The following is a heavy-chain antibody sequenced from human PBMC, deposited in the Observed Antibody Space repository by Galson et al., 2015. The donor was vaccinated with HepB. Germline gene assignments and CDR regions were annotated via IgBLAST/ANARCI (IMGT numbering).Heavy chain of an antibody. CDR3: ARDFLWQHLVPQDRRDY. J-gene: IGHJ4*02. CDR2: ISSISSYI. D-gene: IGHD2-21*01. V-gene: IGHV3-21*01. CDR1: GFTFSSYG. Sequence: SLRLSCAASGFTFSSYGMNWVRQAPGKGLEWVSSISSISSYISYADSVKGRFTISRDNAQNSLSLQTNRLRGEDTAVYYCARDFLWQHLVPQDRRDYWGQGTLVTVSS.